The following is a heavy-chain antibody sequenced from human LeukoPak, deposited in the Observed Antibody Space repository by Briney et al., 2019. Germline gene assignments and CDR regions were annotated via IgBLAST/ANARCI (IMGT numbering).Heavy chain of an antibody. V-gene: IGHV3-48*03. Sequence: GGSLRLSCAASGFTFSTYEMNWVRQAPGKGLEWVSYISSSGSTIYYADSVKGRFTISRDNAKTSLYLQMNSLRAEDTAVYYCARGPLHVVVPAATWFDPWGQGILVTVSS. D-gene: IGHD2-2*01. J-gene: IGHJ5*02. CDR3: ARGPLHVVVPAATWFDP. CDR2: ISSSGSTI. CDR1: GFTFSTYE.